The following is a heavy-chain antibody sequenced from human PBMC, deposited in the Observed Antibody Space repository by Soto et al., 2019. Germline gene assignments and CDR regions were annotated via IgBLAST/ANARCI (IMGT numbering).Heavy chain of an antibody. Sequence: PSETLSLTCAVSGGSISSGGSSWTWIWQPPGKGLEWIGYIYHSGSTYYNPSLKSRVTISVDRSKNQFSLKLTSVTAADTAVYYCARGAVVNFDSWGQGTLVTVSS. V-gene: IGHV4-30-2*01. CDR2: IYHSGST. CDR3: ARGAVVNFDS. D-gene: IGHD3-22*01. CDR1: GGSISSGGSS. J-gene: IGHJ4*02.